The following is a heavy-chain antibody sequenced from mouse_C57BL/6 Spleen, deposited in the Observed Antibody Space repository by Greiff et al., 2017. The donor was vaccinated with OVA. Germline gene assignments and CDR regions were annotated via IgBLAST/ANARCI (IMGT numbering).Heavy chain of an antibody. D-gene: IGHD1-1*01. Sequence: EVQLQESGPGMVKPSQSLSLTCTVTGYSITSGYDWHWIRHFPGNKLEWMGYISYSGSTNYNPSLKSRISITHDTSKNHFFLKLNSVTTEDTATYYCARDGSSSGFAYWGQGTLVTVSA. CDR1: GYSITSGYD. CDR2: ISYSGST. V-gene: IGHV3-1*01. CDR3: ARDGSSSGFAY. J-gene: IGHJ3*01.